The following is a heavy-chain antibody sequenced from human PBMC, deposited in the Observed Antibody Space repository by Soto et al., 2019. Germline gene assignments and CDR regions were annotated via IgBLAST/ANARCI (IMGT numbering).Heavy chain of an antibody. D-gene: IGHD4-17*01. CDR2: ISYDGSNK. CDR3: AKMGTTVVTPGWYFDL. V-gene: IGHV3-30*18. Sequence: QVQLVESGGGVVQPGRSLRLSCAASGFTFSSYGMHWVRQAPGKGLEWVAVISYDGSNKYYADSVRGRFTISRDNSKNTLYLQMNSPRAEDTAVYYCAKMGTTVVTPGWYFDLWGRGTLVTVSS. J-gene: IGHJ2*01. CDR1: GFTFSSYG.